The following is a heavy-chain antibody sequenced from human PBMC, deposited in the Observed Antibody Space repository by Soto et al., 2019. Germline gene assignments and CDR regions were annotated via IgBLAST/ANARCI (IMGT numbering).Heavy chain of an antibody. V-gene: IGHV4-34*01. D-gene: IGHD2-2*01. Sequence: PSETLSLTCAVYGGSFSGYYWSWIRQPPGKGLEWIGEINHSGSTNYNPSLKSRVTISVDTSKNQFSLKLSSVTAADTAVYYCARGGIVVVPAAPRWFDPWGQG. CDR1: GGSFSGYY. J-gene: IGHJ5*02. CDR3: ARGGIVVVPAAPRWFDP. CDR2: INHSGST.